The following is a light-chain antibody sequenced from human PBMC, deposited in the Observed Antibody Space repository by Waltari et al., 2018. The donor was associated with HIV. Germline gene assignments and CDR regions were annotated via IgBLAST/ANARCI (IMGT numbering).Light chain of an antibody. CDR3: QQLNSYPPLT. CDR1: QAVSSY. Sequence: DRQLTQSPSFLPASVGDRVTITCRANQAVSSYLAWYQQKPGKAPILLIYAASTLQRGIPSRFSGSGSGTEFSLTISSLRPEDFATYYCQQLNSYPPLTFGGGTKVEIK. V-gene: IGKV1-9*01. CDR2: AAS. J-gene: IGKJ4*02.